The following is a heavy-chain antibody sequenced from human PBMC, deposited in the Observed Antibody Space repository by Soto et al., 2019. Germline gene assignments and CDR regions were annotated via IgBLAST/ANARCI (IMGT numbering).Heavy chain of an antibody. Sequence: SETLSLTCTVSGGSISSYYWSWIRQPPGKGLEWIGYIYYSGSTNYNPSLKSRVTISVDTSKNQFSLKLSSVTAADTAVYYCARDRFEYGSGSYYYYGMDVWGQGTTVTVSS. J-gene: IGHJ6*02. CDR1: GGSISSYY. V-gene: IGHV4-59*01. CDR3: ARDRFEYGSGSYYYYGMDV. CDR2: IYYSGST. D-gene: IGHD3-10*01.